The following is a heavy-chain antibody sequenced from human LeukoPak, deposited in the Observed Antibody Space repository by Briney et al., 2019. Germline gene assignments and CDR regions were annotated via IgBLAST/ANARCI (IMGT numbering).Heavy chain of an antibody. CDR1: GFTFSSYW. CDR2: IKQDGSEK. CDR3: AGIGGDFWSGVNWFDP. D-gene: IGHD3-3*01. Sequence: GGSLRLSCAASGFTFSSYWMSWVRQAPGKGLEWVANIKQDGSEKYYVDSVKGRFTISRDNAKNSLYLQMNSLRAEDTAVYYCAGIGGDFWSGVNWFDPWGQGTLVTVSS. V-gene: IGHV3-7*03. J-gene: IGHJ5*02.